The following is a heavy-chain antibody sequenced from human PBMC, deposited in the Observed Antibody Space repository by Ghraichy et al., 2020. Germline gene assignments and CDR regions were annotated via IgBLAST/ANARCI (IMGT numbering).Heavy chain of an antibody. CDR2: IFSNDEK. Sequence: SGPTLVKPTETLTLTCTVSGFSLSNARMGVSWIRQPPGKALEWLAHIFSNDEKSYSTSLKSRLTISKDTSKSQVVLTMTNMDPVDTATYYCARTLLTITTQPLNSDAFDIWGQGTMVTVSS. D-gene: IGHD5-12*01. V-gene: IGHV2-26*01. CDR3: ARTLLTITTQPLNSDAFDI. CDR1: GFSLSNARMG. J-gene: IGHJ3*02.